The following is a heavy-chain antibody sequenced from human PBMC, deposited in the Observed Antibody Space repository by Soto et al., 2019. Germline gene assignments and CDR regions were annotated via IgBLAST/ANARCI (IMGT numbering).Heavy chain of an antibody. D-gene: IGHD3-9*01. CDR2: INHSGST. CDR3: ARGPGYYDILTGYYNSAFDI. V-gene: IGHV4-34*01. Sequence: SESLSLTCAVYGGSFSGYYWSWIRQPPGKGLEWIGEINHSGSTNYNPSLKSRVTISVDTSKNQFSLKLSSVTAADTAVYYCARGPGYYDILTGYYNSAFDIWGQGTMVTVSS. J-gene: IGHJ3*02. CDR1: GGSFSGYY.